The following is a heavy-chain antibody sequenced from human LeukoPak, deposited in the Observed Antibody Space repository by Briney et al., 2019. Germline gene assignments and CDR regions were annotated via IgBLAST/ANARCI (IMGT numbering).Heavy chain of an antibody. J-gene: IGHJ4*02. CDR1: GGSINNDDYS. CDR3: ARVAFYYDSGSYFDY. D-gene: IGHD3-10*01. CDR2: VYYSGNT. V-gene: IGHV4-30-4*07. Sequence: SETLSLTCAVSGGSINNDDYSWSWIRQPPGKGLEWIGYVYYSGNTYYNPSLKSRVTISVDTSKTQFSLKLSSVTAADTAVYYCARVAFYYDSGSYFDYWGQGALVSVSS.